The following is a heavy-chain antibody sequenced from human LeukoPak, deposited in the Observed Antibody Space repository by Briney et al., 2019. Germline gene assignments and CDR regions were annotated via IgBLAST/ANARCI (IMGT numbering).Heavy chain of an antibody. V-gene: IGHV4-34*01. D-gene: IGHD3-10*01. CDR3: ARAGNGDRSAVFDY. J-gene: IGHJ4*02. CDR1: GGPFSGYY. Sequence: PSETLSLTCAVYGGPFSGYYWNWIRQPPGKGLEWIGEINHNGYTNYNPSLESRVTISVDTSKNQFSLKVYSLTAADTAVYFCARAGNGDRSAVFDYWGQEILVTVSS. CDR2: INHNGYT.